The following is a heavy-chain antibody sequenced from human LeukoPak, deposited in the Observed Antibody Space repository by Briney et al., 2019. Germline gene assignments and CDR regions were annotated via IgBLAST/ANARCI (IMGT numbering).Heavy chain of an antibody. J-gene: IGHJ6*02. CDR3: ARAEYSSSWKYFYGMDV. CDR2: IWYDGSNK. V-gene: IGHV3-33*08. Sequence: PGGSLRLSCAASEFDFSTHAMTWVRQAPGKGLEWVAVIWYDGSNKYYADSVKGRFTISRDNSKITLYLQMNSLRAEDTAVYYCARAEYSSSWKYFYGMDVWGQGTTVTVSS. CDR1: EFDFSTHA. D-gene: IGHD6-6*01.